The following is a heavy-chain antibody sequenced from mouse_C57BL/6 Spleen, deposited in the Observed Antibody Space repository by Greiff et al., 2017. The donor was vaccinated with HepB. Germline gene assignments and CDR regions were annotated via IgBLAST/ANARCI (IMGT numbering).Heavy chain of an antibody. CDR1: GYSITSGYY. CDR3: ARWLLRFDY. Sequence: EVKVEESGPGLVKPSQSLSLTCSVTGYSITSGYYWNWIRQFPGNKLEWMGYISYDGSNNYNPSLKNRISITRDTSKNQFFLKLNSVTTEDTATYYCARWLLRFDYWGQGTTLTVSS. CDR2: ISYDGSN. D-gene: IGHD2-3*01. V-gene: IGHV3-6*01. J-gene: IGHJ2*01.